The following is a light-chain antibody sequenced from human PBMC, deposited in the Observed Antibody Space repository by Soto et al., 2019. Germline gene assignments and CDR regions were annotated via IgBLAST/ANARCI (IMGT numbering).Light chain of an antibody. CDR1: QSVSSY. V-gene: IGKV3-11*01. CDR3: QQRRNWPPLYT. J-gene: IGKJ2*01. CDR2: DAS. Sequence: EIVLTQSPATLSLSPGERATLSCRASQSVSSYLAWYQQKPGQAPRRLIYDASNRATGIPARFSGSGSGTDFTLTISSLEPEDFAVYYCQQRRNWPPLYTFGQGTKLEIK.